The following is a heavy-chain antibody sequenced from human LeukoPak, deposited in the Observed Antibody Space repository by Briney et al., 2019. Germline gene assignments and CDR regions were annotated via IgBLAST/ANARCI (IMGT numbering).Heavy chain of an antibody. CDR1: AGSISSYY. J-gene: IGHJ6*03. Sequence: PSETLSLTCTVSAGSISSYYWTWIRQPPGKGLEWIGYIFPSGSAYYNPSLKTRVTISVDTSKNRFSLKLTSVTAADTAVYYCARRHHYSYFMDIWGKGTTVTVSS. V-gene: IGHV4-4*09. CDR2: IFPSGSA. CDR3: ARRHHYSYFMDI.